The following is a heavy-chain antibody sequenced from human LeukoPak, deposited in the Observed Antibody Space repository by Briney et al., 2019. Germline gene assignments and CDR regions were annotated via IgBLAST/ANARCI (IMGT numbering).Heavy chain of an antibody. CDR3: ARRTNYYDSSGYYDY. V-gene: IGHV2-70*11. Sequence: SGPTLVNPTQTLTLTCTFSGFSLSTRGMCVSWIRQPPGKALEWLSRIDWDDDKYYSTSLKTRLTISKDTSKNQVVLTMTNMDPVDTATYYCARRTNYYDSSGYYDYWGQGTLVTVSS. J-gene: IGHJ4*02. CDR1: GFSLSTRGMC. D-gene: IGHD3-22*01. CDR2: IDWDDDK.